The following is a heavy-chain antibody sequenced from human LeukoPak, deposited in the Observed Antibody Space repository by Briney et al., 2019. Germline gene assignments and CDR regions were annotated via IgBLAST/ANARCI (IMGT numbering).Heavy chain of an antibody. V-gene: IGHV1-2*02. CDR3: ANWVRDSSGYRDY. CDR1: GGTFSSYA. J-gene: IGHJ4*02. Sequence: ASVKVSCKASGGTFSSYAISWGRQAPGQGLEWMGWINSNSGGTKYVQKFQGRVTMTRDTSISTAYMELSRLRSDDTAVYYCANWVRDSSGYRDYWGQGTLVTVSS. D-gene: IGHD3-22*01. CDR2: INSNSGGT.